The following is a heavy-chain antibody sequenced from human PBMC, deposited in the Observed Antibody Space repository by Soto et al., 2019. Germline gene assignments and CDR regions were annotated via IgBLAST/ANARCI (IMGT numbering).Heavy chain of an antibody. CDR1: GGSFSGYY. D-gene: IGHD5-18*01. Sequence: LSLTCAVYGGSFSGYYWSWIRQPPGKGLEWIGEINHSGSTNYNPSLKSRVTISVDTSKNQFSLKLSSVTAADTAVYYCARGIQLWGTGYYYYYGMDVWGQGTTVTVSS. CDR2: INHSGST. V-gene: IGHV4-34*01. CDR3: ARGIQLWGTGYYYYYGMDV. J-gene: IGHJ6*02.